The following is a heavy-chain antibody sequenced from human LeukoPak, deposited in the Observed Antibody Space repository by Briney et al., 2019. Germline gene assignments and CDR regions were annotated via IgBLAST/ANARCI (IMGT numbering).Heavy chain of an antibody. CDR2: MYYSGST. CDR1: GGSISSYY. Sequence: KPSETLSLTCTVSGGSISSYYWSWIRQSPGKGLEWIESMYYSGSTNYNPSLKSRVTISVDTSKNQFSLKLSSVTAADTAVYYCARGRGYNYFDYWGQGTLVTVSS. V-gene: IGHV4-59*12. D-gene: IGHD2-15*01. CDR3: ARGRGYNYFDY. J-gene: IGHJ4*02.